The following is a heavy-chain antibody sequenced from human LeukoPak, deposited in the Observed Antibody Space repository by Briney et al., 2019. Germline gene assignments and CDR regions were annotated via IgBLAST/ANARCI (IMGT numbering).Heavy chain of an antibody. V-gene: IGHV4-59*02. D-gene: IGHD2/OR15-2a*01. CDR1: GASAISSH. CDR2: VDYNGST. Sequence: PSETLSLTRSVSGASAISSHRIWIRQSPGKGLEWIANVDYNGSTKYNPSLRGRGTMSLDTSKNQFHLKLESVTAADTARYFCARGFYEPFDRWRQRSQVTVSS. J-gene: IGHJ5*02. CDR3: ARGFYEPFDR.